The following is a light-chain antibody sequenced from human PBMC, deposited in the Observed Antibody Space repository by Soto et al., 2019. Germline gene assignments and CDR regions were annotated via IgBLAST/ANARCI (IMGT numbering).Light chain of an antibody. CDR3: QQRRT. V-gene: IGKV3-11*01. J-gene: IGKJ5*01. CDR2: DAS. Sequence: EIVLTQSPATLSLSPGERATLSCRASQTVSSYLAWYQQKPGQAPRLLVYDASDRATGIPARFSGSGSGTDFTLTIRSLEPEDFAVYYCQQRRTFGQGTRLEI. CDR1: QTVSSY.